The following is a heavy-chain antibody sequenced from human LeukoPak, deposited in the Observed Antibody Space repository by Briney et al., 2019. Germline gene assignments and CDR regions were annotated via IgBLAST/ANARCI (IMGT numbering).Heavy chain of an antibody. CDR3: AKGDSPTYYYMDV. V-gene: IGHV3-23*01. J-gene: IGHJ6*03. D-gene: IGHD5-24*01. CDR2: ISGSGGST. CDR1: GFTFSSYA. Sequence: PGGSLRLSCAASGFTFSSYAMSWVRQAPGKGLEWVSAISGSGGSTYYADSVKGRFTISRDNSKNALYLQMNSLRAEDTAVYYCAKGDSPTYYYMDVWGKGTTVTVSS.